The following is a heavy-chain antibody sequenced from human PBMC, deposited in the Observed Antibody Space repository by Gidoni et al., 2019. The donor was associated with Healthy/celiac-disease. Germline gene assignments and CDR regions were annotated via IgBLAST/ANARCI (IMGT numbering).Heavy chain of an antibody. J-gene: IGHJ4*02. CDR2: IYYSGST. CDR1: GGSISSYY. CDR3: ARGPVKYGSGSYYY. Sequence: QVQLQESGPGLVKPSETLSLTCTVSGGSISSYYWSWIRQPPGKGLEWIGYIYYSGSTNYNPSLKSRVTISVDTSKNQFSLKLSSVTAADTAVYYWARGPVKYGSGSYYYWGQGTLVTVSS. V-gene: IGHV4-59*01. D-gene: IGHD3-10*01.